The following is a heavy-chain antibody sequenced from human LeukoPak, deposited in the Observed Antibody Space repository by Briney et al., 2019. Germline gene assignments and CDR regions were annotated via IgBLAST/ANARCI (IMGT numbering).Heavy chain of an antibody. CDR1: GFTISTYW. Sequence: PGGSLRLSCAASGFTISTYWMSWVRQAPGKGLEWVANTNQEGSEKYYADSVKGRFTISRDNSKNTLYLQMNSLRAEDTAVYYCARDGYDSSGYYFDYWGQGTLVTVSS. CDR3: ARDGYDSSGYYFDY. J-gene: IGHJ4*02. V-gene: IGHV3-7*01. CDR2: TNQEGSEK. D-gene: IGHD3-22*01.